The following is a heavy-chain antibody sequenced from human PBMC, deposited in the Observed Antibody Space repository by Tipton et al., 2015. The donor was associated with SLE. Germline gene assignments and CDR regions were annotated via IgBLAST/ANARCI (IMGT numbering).Heavy chain of an antibody. CDR1: GGSISSGGYY. CDR2: IYYSGST. V-gene: IGHV4-31*03. CDR3: ARALQNYFDY. Sequence: TLSLTCTVSGGSISSGGYYWSWIRQHPGKGLEWIGYIYYSGSTYSNPSLKSRVTISIDTSKNQFSLKLSSVTAADTAVYYCARALQNYFDYWGQGTLVTVSS. J-gene: IGHJ4*02.